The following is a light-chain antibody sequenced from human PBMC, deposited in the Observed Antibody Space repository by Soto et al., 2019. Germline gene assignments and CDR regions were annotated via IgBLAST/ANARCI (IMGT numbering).Light chain of an antibody. CDR3: HHYNSNPLT. Sequence: DVQMTQSPSTLSASVGDRVTITCRASQSVTSWLAWYQQKPGKAPKVLIYDASSLESGVPSRFSGSGSGTEITLTISSLHPDDFATYYCHHYNSNPLTFGQGTKVEIK. J-gene: IGKJ1*01. CDR1: QSVTSW. CDR2: DAS. V-gene: IGKV1-5*01.